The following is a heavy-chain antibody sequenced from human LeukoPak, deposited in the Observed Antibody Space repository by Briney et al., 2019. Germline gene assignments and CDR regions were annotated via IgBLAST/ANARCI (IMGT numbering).Heavy chain of an antibody. CDR3: ARVRVVVDRKYYFDY. CDR1: GGSFSGYY. Sequence: SETLSLTCAVYGGSFSGYYWSWIRQPPGKGLEWIGEINHSGSTNYSPSLKSRVTISVDTSKNQFSLKLSSVTAADTAVYYCARVRVVVDRKYYFDYWGQGTLVTVSS. D-gene: IGHD2-15*01. V-gene: IGHV4-34*01. CDR2: INHSGST. J-gene: IGHJ4*02.